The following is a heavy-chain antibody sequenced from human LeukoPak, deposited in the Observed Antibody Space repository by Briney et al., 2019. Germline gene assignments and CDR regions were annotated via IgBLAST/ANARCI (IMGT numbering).Heavy chain of an antibody. V-gene: IGHV3-48*03. Sequence: AGGSLRLSCAASGFTFSSYEMNWVRQAPGKGLGWVSYITSSGSTIYYADSVKGRFTISRDNAKNSLYLQMNSLRAEDTAVYYCAIPTYYYDSSGQGYWGQGTLVTVSS. CDR1: GFTFSSYE. CDR2: ITSSGSTI. D-gene: IGHD3-22*01. J-gene: IGHJ4*02. CDR3: AIPTYYYDSSGQGY.